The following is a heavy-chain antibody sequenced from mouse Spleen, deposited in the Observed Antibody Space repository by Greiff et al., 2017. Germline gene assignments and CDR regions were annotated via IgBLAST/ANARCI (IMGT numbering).Heavy chain of an antibody. D-gene: IGHD2-1*01. V-gene: IGHV1-64*01. J-gene: IGHJ4*01. CDR2: IHPNSGST. CDR1: GYTFTSYW. CDR3: ARNYGNYGYAMDY. Sequence: QVQLKQPGAELVKPGASVKLSCKASGYTFTSYWMHWVKQRPGQGLEWIGMIHPNSGSTNYNEKFKSKATLTVDKSSSTAYMQLSSLTSEDSAVYYCARNYGNYGYAMDYWGQGTSVTVSS.